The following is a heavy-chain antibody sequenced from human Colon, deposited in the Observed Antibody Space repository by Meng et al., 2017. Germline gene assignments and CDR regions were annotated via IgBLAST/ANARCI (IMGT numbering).Heavy chain of an antibody. D-gene: IGHD6-13*01. CDR3: VRMTRDSSNWYVDL. CDR1: GGSLHGHF. CDR2: IYTSGTI. Sequence: QVQLQEAGPGLVTPSATLSLTCTASGGSLHGHFWSWVRQPAGKGLEWIGRIYTSGTINYNPSLKSRVTMSIDTSKTHFSLEVSSVTAADTAVYYCVRMTRDSSNWYVDLWGQGTLVTVSS. V-gene: IGHV4-4*07. J-gene: IGHJ4*02.